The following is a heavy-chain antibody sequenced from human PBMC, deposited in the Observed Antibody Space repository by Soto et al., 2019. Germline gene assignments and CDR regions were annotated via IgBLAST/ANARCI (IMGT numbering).Heavy chain of an antibody. D-gene: IGHD4-17*01. J-gene: IGHJ3*02. Sequence: ASVKVSCKASGYTFTSYAMHWVRQAPGQRLEWMGWINADNGNTKYAQKFQGRVTMTRDTSASTAYMELSSLRSEDTAVYYCARPDDYGDDGAFGIWGQGTMVTVSS. CDR1: GYTFTSYA. CDR2: INADNGNT. V-gene: IGHV1-3*01. CDR3: ARPDDYGDDGAFGI.